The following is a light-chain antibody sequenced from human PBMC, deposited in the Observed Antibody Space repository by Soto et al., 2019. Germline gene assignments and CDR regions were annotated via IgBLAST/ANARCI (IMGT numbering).Light chain of an antibody. J-gene: IGKJ1*01. CDR1: QTIVTW. CDR2: DAS. V-gene: IGKV1-5*01. CDR3: QQYKGYWT. Sequence: DIQMTQSPSTLSASVGDRVTITCRASQTIVTWLAWYQQKPGKAPALLIHDASSLQSGVSSRFSGGGSGTEFTLTISSLQPDDFATYYCQQYKGYWTFGPGTKVDIK.